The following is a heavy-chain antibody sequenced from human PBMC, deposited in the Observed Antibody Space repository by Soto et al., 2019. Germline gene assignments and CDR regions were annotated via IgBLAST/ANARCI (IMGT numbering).Heavy chain of an antibody. CDR3: SHSLSTIIVGGVFFDY. CDR1: GISLSTTRVG. Sequence: QITLKESGPTLVKPTQTLTLTCTFSGISLSTTRVGVAWIRQPPGKALEWLALIYLDDDKRYSPSLKSTLTISKDTSKIQVVLTITNMDPVDTARYYCSHSLSTIIVGGVFFDYWGQGTLVSVSS. CDR2: IYLDDDK. J-gene: IGHJ4*02. V-gene: IGHV2-5*02. D-gene: IGHD3-22*01.